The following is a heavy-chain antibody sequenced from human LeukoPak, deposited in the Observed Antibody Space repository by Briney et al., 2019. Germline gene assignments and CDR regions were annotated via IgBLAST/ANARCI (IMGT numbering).Heavy chain of an antibody. V-gene: IGHV3-30*18. CDR2: ISSDGSNK. J-gene: IGHJ4*02. Sequence: PGGSLRLSCAASGFTFSSYAMHWVRQAPGKGLEWVAVISSDGSNKYADSVKGRFTISRENSKNTLYLQMNSLRAGDTAVYYCAKDYSYGYHFDYWGQGTLVTVSS. CDR1: GFTFSSYA. D-gene: IGHD5-18*01. CDR3: AKDYSYGYHFDY.